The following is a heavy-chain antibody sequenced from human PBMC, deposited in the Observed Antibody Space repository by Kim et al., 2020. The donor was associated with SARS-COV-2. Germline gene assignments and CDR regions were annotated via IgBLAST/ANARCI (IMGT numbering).Heavy chain of an antibody. V-gene: IGHV3-23*01. CDR1: GFTFSSYA. CDR3: ATTGRIIMGYFDY. Sequence: GGPLRLSCAVSGFTFSSYAMSWVRQAPGKGLEWVSAISGGADSTFYADSVKGRFTISRDNSRNTLSLHMNNLRAEDTAVYYCATTGRIIMGYFDYWGQGTLVTVSS. J-gene: IGHJ4*02. D-gene: IGHD3-10*01. CDR2: ISGGADST.